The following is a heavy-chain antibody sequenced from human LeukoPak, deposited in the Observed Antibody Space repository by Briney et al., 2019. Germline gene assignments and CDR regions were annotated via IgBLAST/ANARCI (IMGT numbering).Heavy chain of an antibody. J-gene: IGHJ3*02. D-gene: IGHD4-17*01. V-gene: IGHV4-34*01. CDR1: GGSFSGYY. CDR2: INHSGST. Sequence: PSETLSLTCAVYGGSFSGYYWSWIRQPPGKGLEWIGEINHSGSTNYNPSLKSRVTISVDTSKNQFSLKLSSVTAADTAVYYCAGAYIVDYDAFDIWGQGTMVTVSS. CDR3: AGAYIVDYDAFDI.